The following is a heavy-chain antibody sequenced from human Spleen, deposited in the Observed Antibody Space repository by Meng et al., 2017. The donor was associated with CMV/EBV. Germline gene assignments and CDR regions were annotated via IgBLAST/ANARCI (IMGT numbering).Heavy chain of an antibody. J-gene: IGHJ4*02. D-gene: IGHD3-3*01. CDR1: GFTFSSYS. CDR3: ARDRYDFWSGYPEDY. V-gene: IGHV3-21*01. Sequence: GESLKISCAASGFTFSSYSMNWVRQAPGKGLEWVSSISSSSSYIYYADSVKGRFTISRDNAKNSLYLQMNSLRAEDTAVYYCARDRYDFWSGYPEDYWGQGTLVTVSS. CDR2: ISSSSSYI.